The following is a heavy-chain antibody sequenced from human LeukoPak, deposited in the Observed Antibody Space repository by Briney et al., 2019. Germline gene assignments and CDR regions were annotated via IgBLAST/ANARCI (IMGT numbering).Heavy chain of an antibody. V-gene: IGHV4-34*01. Sequence: SETLSLTCAVYGGSFSGYYWSWIRQPPGKGLEWIWEINHSGSTDYNPSLKSRVMMSVDTSKNQISLKLRSVTAADTAIYYCARVSSRRLPPTYYYDRRNYFDYWGQGTLVTVSS. CDR2: INHSGST. J-gene: IGHJ4*02. CDR1: GGSFSGYY. CDR3: ARVSSRRLPPTYYYDRRNYFDY. D-gene: IGHD3-22*01.